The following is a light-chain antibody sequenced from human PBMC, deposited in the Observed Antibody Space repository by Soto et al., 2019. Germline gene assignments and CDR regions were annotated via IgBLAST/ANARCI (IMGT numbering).Light chain of an antibody. CDR2: EVS. CDR3: ASYTGTSTDVL. V-gene: IGLV2-14*01. CDR1: SSDIGAYNY. J-gene: IGLJ2*01. Sequence: QAVVTQPASVSGSPGQSITISCAGTSSDIGAYNYVSWYQQHPGRAPKLMLYEVSHRPSGVSNRFSGSKSANTASLTISGLQPEDEADYYCASYTGTSTDVLFGGGTQLTVL.